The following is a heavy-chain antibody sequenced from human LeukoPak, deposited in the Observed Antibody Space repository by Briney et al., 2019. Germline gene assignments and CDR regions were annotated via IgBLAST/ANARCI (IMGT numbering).Heavy chain of an antibody. CDR1: GFTFSDAW. J-gene: IGHJ5*02. D-gene: IGHD3-10*01. V-gene: IGHV3-15*01. CDR3: TTGLVRGVVKTSNCFDP. Sequence: NPGGSLRLSCAASGFTFSDAWMSWVRQAPGKGLEWVGRIKSKIDGGTTEYAAPVKGRFTISRDDSKNTLYLQMNSLKTEDTAVYYCTTGLVRGVVKTSNCFDPWGQGTLVTVSS. CDR2: IKSKIDGGTT.